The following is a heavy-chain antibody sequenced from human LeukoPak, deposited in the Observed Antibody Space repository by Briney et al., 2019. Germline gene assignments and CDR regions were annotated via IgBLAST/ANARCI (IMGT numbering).Heavy chain of an antibody. Sequence: PSETLSLTCTVSGGSISSGSYYWSWIRQPAGKGLEWIGRIYTSGSTNYNPSLKSRVTISVDTSKNQFSLKLSSVTAADTAVYYCARDRSLVWSAPNAFDIWGQGTMVTVSS. CDR1: GGSISSGSYY. V-gene: IGHV4-61*02. CDR3: ARDRSLVWSAPNAFDI. CDR2: IYTSGST. J-gene: IGHJ3*02. D-gene: IGHD3-3*01.